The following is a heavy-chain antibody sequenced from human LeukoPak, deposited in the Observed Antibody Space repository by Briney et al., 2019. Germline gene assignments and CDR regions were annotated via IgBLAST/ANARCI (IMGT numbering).Heavy chain of an antibody. V-gene: IGHV3-21*01. Sequence: GGSLRLSCAASGFTFSSYAMSWVRQAPGKGLEWVSSISSSSSYIYYADSVKGRFTISRDNAKNSLYLQMNSLRAEDTAVYYCARDGLRSMIVVVITHFDYWGQGTTVTVSS. CDR2: ISSSSSYI. CDR3: ARDGLRSMIVVVITHFDY. D-gene: IGHD3-22*01. CDR1: GFTFSSYA. J-gene: IGHJ4*03.